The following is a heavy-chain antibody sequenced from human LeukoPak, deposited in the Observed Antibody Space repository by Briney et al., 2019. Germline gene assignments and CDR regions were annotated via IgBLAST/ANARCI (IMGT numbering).Heavy chain of an antibody. CDR3: ARSEIDMDYYDSSGYYFDY. D-gene: IGHD3-22*01. CDR1: GGSFSGYY. J-gene: IGHJ4*02. CDR2: INHSGST. Sequence: SETLSLTCAVYGGSFSGYYWSWIRQPPGKGLEWIGEINHSGSTNYNPSLKSRVTISVDTSKNQFSLKLRSVTAADTAVYYCARSEIDMDYYDSSGYYFDYWGQGTLVTVSS. V-gene: IGHV4-34*01.